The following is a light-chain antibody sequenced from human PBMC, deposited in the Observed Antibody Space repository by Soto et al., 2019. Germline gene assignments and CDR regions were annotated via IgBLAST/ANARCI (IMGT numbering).Light chain of an antibody. CDR2: GAS. CDR3: QQCGSSPQG. Sequence: EIVLTQSPGTLSLSPGERATLSCRASQSVGSSYLAWYQQKPGQAPRXXIYGASSRDTGIPDRFSGSGSGTDFTLTISRLEPEDFSVDYCQQCGSSPQGFRGGTKVDI. J-gene: IGKJ4*01. CDR1: QSVGSSY. V-gene: IGKV3-20*01.